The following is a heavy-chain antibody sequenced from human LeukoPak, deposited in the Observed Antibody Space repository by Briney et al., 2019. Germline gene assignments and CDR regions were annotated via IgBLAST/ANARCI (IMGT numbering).Heavy chain of an antibody. D-gene: IGHD4-23*01. V-gene: IGHV3-7*01. Sequence: GGSLRLSCEASAFTFSSYWMSWVRQAPGKGLEWVANTKEDGGEINYVDSVKGRFTISRDNAKNSLFLQMNSLRVEDTAVYYCARDRGYSTFDYWGQGTLVTVSS. CDR1: AFTFSSYW. CDR2: TKEDGGEI. CDR3: ARDRGYSTFDY. J-gene: IGHJ4*02.